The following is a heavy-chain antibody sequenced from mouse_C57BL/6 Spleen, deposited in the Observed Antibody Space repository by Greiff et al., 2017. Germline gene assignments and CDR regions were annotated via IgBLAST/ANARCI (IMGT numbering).Heavy chain of an antibody. CDR3: SRAYYGSSGDY. Sequence: VQLQQPGAELVMPGASVKLSCKASGYTFTRYWMHWVTQRPGQGLEWIGEIDPSDSSTNYNQQFKGQSTLTVDTSTSTSYMQLSSLTSEDSAVYYCSRAYYGSSGDYWGQGTTLTVSS. J-gene: IGHJ2*01. D-gene: IGHD1-1*01. CDR2: IDPSDSST. V-gene: IGHV1-69*01. CDR1: GYTFTRYW.